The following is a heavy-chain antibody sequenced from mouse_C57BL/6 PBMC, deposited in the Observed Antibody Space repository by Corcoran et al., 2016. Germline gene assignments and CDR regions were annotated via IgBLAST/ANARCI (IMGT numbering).Heavy chain of an antibody. CDR2: INTYSGVP. Sequence: QIQLVQSGPELKKPGETVKISCKASGYTFTIYGMSWVKQAPGKGLKWMGWINTYSGVPTYADDFKGRFAFSLETSASTAYLQINNLKNECTATYFCATHYYRSSVWYCDVWGTVTTVTVPS. CDR1: GYTFTIYG. J-gene: IGHJ1*03. V-gene: IGHV9-3*01. CDR3: ATHYYRSSVWYCDV. D-gene: IGHD1-1*01.